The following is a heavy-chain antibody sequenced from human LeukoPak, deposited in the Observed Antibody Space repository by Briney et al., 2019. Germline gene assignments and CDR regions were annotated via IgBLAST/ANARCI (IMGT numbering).Heavy chain of an antibody. J-gene: IGHJ4*02. Sequence: GESLKFSCKGSGYSFTNFWLSWVRQMPGKALEWMGRINPSDSYTDYSPSFQGHVTISADKSISTAYLQWNTLKASDTAMYYCARQTGGYWGQGTLVTVSS. CDR1: GYSFTNFW. CDR2: INPSDSYT. D-gene: IGHD1-14*01. CDR3: ARQTGGY. V-gene: IGHV5-10-1*01.